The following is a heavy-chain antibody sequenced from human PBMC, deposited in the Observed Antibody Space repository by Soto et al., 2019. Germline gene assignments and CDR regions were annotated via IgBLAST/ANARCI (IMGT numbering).Heavy chain of an antibody. D-gene: IGHD3-22*01. V-gene: IGHV4-4*02. Sequence: SETLSLTCAVSGGSISSSNWWSWVRQPPGKGLEWIGEIYHSGSTNYNPSLKSRVSISVDQSKIQFSLKLSSVTAADTAVYYCAVDYYDCSGYYLGYFDYWGQGTLVTVSS. J-gene: IGHJ4*02. CDR1: GGSISSSNW. CDR2: IYHSGST. CDR3: AVDYYDCSGYYLGYFDY.